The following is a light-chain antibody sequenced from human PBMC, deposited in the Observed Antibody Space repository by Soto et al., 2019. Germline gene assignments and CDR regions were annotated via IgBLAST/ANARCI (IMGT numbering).Light chain of an antibody. Sequence: DIQMTQSPSSLSASVGDRVTITCRAIQTIITWMAWYQQKPGKAPKLLVYDASTLQSGVASRFSGSGSGTEFTLIISGLQPDDSATYYCQQYTNTNNPWMFGQGTKVDIK. J-gene: IGKJ1*01. CDR1: QTIITW. V-gene: IGKV1-5*01. CDR2: DAS. CDR3: QQYTNTNNPWM.